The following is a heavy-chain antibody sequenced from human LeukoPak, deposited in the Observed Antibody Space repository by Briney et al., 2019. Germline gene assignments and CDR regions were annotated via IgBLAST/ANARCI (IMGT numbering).Heavy chain of an antibody. CDR3: ARDKDWGRPLGAFDI. D-gene: IGHD3/OR15-3a*01. CDR2: IKQDGSEK. J-gene: IGHJ3*02. V-gene: IGHV3-7*01. CDR1: GFTFSSYW. Sequence: GGSLRLSCAASGFTFSSYWMSWVRQAPGKGLEWVANIKQDGSEKYYVDSVKGRFTISRDNAKNSLYLQMNSLRAEDTAVYYCARDKDWGRPLGAFDIWGQGTMVTLSS.